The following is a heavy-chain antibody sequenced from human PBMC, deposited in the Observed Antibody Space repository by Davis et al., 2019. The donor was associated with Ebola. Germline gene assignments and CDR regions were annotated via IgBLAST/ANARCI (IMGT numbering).Heavy chain of an antibody. CDR3: ARTTKTNIEDSGLGYNSFDS. CDR2: SSHHNGDT. Sequence: MPSETLSLTCTVSGGPISDYYWSWIRQSPGKGLEWIGESSHHNGDTNYNPSLRSRVAISVDSSKNQFSLEISSVAAADTATYYCARTTKTNIEDSGLGYNSFDSWGQGVLVSVSS. V-gene: IGHV4-34*01. CDR1: GGPISDYY. D-gene: IGHD4-17*01. J-gene: IGHJ5*01.